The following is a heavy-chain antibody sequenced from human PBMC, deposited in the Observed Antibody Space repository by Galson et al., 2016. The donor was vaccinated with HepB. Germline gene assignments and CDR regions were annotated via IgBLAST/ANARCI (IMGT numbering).Heavy chain of an antibody. J-gene: IGHJ4*02. CDR1: GFIFSDSG. Sequence: SLRLSCAASGFIFSDSGIHWVRQVSGKGLEWVGRIKSKAKNYATAYVASVEGRFTVSRDDSRNTAYLQMNSLKTEDTAVYYCTRLPGEATTITKSFDCWGQGTLVTVSS. D-gene: IGHD4-11*01. CDR2: IKSKAKNYAT. V-gene: IGHV3-73*01. CDR3: TRLPGEATTITKSFDC.